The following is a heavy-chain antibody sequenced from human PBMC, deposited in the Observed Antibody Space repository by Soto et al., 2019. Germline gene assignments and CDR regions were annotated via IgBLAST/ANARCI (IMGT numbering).Heavy chain of an antibody. Sequence: QVQLQQWGAGLLKPSETLSLTCAVYGGSFSGYYWSWIRQPPGKGLEWLGEINHSGSTTYNPSLKRRVTISVDTSKNQFSLKLSPVTAADTAVYYCARESRAVAYWFDPWGQGTLVTVSS. CDR1: GGSFSGYY. D-gene: IGHD6-19*01. CDR3: ARESRAVAYWFDP. CDR2: INHSGST. V-gene: IGHV4-34*01. J-gene: IGHJ5*02.